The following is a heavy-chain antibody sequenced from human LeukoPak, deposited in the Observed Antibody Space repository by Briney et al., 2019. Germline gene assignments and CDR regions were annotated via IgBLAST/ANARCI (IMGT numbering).Heavy chain of an antibody. Sequence: GGSLRLSCAASGFTFCSYAMHWVRQAPGKGLEWVAVISYDGSNKYYADSVKGRFTISRDNSKNTLYLQMNSLRAEDTAVYYCASDIVVVPAATDVWGQGTTVTVSS. V-gene: IGHV3-30*04. CDR1: GFTFCSYA. CDR3: ASDIVVVPAATDV. CDR2: ISYDGSNK. D-gene: IGHD2-2*01. J-gene: IGHJ6*02.